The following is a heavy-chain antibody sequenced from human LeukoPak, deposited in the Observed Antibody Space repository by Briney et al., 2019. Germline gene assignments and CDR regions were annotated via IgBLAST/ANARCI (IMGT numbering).Heavy chain of an antibody. J-gene: IGHJ4*02. CDR3: ARRFDD. Sequence: GGSLRLPCVVSGFTLSNYEMNWVRQAPGKGLEWVSYISSSGNTIYYADSVKGRFTISRDNAKNSLSLQMKSLRDEDTAVYYCARRFDDWGQGTLVTVSS. CDR1: GFTLSNYE. CDR2: ISSSGNTI. V-gene: IGHV3-48*03.